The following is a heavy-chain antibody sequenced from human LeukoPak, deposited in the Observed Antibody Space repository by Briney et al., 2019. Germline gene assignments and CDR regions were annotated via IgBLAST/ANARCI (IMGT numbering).Heavy chain of an antibody. V-gene: IGHV3-21*01. J-gene: IGHJ4*02. Sequence: GGSLRLSCAASGFTFSSYSMNWVRQAPGKGLEWVSSISSSSSYIYYADSVKGRFTISRDNAKYSLYLQMNSLRAEDTAVYYCARGRGWYQGDYWGQGTLVTVSS. CDR3: ARGRGWYQGDY. CDR2: ISSSSSYI. CDR1: GFTFSSYS. D-gene: IGHD6-19*01.